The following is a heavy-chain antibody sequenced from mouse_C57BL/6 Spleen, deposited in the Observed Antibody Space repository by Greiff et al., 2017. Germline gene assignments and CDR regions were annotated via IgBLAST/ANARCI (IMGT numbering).Heavy chain of an antibody. CDR1: GYTFTSYW. J-gene: IGHJ4*01. CDR3: ASAFSGYAMDY. CDR2: IDPSDSET. V-gene: IGHV1-52*01. D-gene: IGHD3-1*01. Sequence: QVQLQQPGAELVRPGSSVKLSCKASGYTFTSYWMHLVKQRPIQGLEWIGNIDPSDSETHYNQKFKDKSTVTVDKSSSTAYMQLSSLTSEDSAVYYCASAFSGYAMDYWGQVTSVTVAS.